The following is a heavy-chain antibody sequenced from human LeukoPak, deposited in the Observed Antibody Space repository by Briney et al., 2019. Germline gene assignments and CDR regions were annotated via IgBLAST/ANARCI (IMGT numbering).Heavy chain of an antibody. D-gene: IGHD4/OR15-4a*01. J-gene: IGHJ4*02. CDR3: ARGPYGGSSPFDY. CDR2: INHSGST. CDR1: GGSFSGYY. Sequence: PSETLSLTCAVYGGSFSGYYWSWIRQPPGKGLEWIGEINHSGSTNYKPSLKSRVTISVDTSKNQFSLKLSSVTAADTAVYYCARGPYGGSSPFDYWGQGTLVTVSS. V-gene: IGHV4-34*01.